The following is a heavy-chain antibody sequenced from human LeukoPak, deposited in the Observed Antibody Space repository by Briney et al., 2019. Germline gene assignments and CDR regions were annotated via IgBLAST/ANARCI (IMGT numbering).Heavy chain of an antibody. D-gene: IGHD3-16*01. CDR3: ASTLGGSFDY. CDR1: GGSISSYY. J-gene: IGHJ4*02. CDR2: IYYSGST. V-gene: IGHV4-59*08. Sequence: PSETLSLTCTVSGGSISSYYWSWIRQPPGKGLEWIGYIYYSGSTNYNPSLKSRVTISVVTSKNQFSLKLSSVTAADTAVYYCASTLGGSFDYWGQGTLVTVSS.